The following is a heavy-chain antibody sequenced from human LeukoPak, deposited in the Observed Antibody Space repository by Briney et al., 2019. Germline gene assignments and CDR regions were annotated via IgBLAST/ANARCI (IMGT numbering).Heavy chain of an antibody. J-gene: IGHJ4*02. D-gene: IGHD2-15*01. CDR3: AREAVIAFFDY. V-gene: IGHV3-48*03. CDR2: ISSSGNTI. Sequence: QAGGSLSLSCTASGCTFSSYDMNWIRQAPGKGLEWVSYISSSGNTIYYADSVQGRFTISRDNAKKSLYLQMNSLRAEDTAVYCCAREAVIAFFDYWGQGTLVTVSS. CDR1: GCTFSSYD.